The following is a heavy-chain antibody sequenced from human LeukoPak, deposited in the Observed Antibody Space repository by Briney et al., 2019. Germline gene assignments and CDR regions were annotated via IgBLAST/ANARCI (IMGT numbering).Heavy chain of an antibody. CDR2: INHSGST. J-gene: IGHJ5*02. CDR3: ARGYYDFWSGYRHDNWFDP. CDR1: GGSFSGYY. V-gene: IGHV4-34*01. Sequence: SETLSLTCAVYGGSFSGYYWSWIRQPPGKGLEWIGEINHSGSTNYNPSLKSRVTISVDTSKNQFSLKLSSVTAADAAVYYCARGYYDFWSGYRHDNWFDPWGQGTLVTVSS. D-gene: IGHD3-3*01.